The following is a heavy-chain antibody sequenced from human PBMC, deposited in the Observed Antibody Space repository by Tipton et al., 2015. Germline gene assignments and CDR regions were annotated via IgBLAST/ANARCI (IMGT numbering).Heavy chain of an antibody. D-gene: IGHD5-24*01. Sequence: TLSLTCTVSGGSVSTSNYYWGWIRQSPGKGLEWIGYISYSGSTHYNPSFKSRVAISVDTSKNQFSLTLNSVTAADTAVYYCARDLENGKDVWGQGTTVTVSS. CDR2: ISYSGST. CDR3: ARDLENGKDV. V-gene: IGHV4-61*01. J-gene: IGHJ6*02. CDR1: GGSVSTSNYY.